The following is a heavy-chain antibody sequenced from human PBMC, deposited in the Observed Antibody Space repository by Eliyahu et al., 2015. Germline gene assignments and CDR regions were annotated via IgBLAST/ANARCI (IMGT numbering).Heavy chain of an antibody. CDR1: GFTFDDYA. CDR3: AKDQDYDSRGCITD. J-gene: IGHJ4*02. D-gene: IGHD3-22*01. V-gene: IGHV3-9*01. CDR2: ISWNSGSI. Sequence: EVQLVESGGGLVQPGRSLRLXCAASGFTFDDYAMHWXRQAPGKGLEWVSGISWNSGSIGYADSVKGRFTSSRDNAKNSLYLQMNSLIAEDTALYYCAKDQDYDSRGCITDWGQGTLVTVSS.